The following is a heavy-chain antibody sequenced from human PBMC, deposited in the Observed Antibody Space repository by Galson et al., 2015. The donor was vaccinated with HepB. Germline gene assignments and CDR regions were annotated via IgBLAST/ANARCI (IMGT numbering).Heavy chain of an antibody. CDR3: ARGPSFLRGVDRGMDV. V-gene: IGHV3-33*02. J-gene: IGHJ6*02. D-gene: IGHD3-10*01. Sequence: SVKGRFSISRDNSTDTVFLQMNGLRAEDTAVYYCARGPSFLRGVDRGMDVWGQGTTVTVSS.